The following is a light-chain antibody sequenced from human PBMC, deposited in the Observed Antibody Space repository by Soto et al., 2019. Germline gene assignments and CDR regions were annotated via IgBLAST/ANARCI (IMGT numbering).Light chain of an antibody. J-gene: IGKJ5*01. CDR1: RTVNXDY. V-gene: IGKV3-20*01. Sequence: DIVLTQSPGTLSLSPGERAILSVRASRTVNXDYWAWXXXXPXQAXXXFIYGASRRATGIPDRFSGSASGTDFTLTISRLEPEDFAVYFCQQYSDLPMTFGQGTRLEIK. CDR2: GAS. CDR3: QQYSDLPMT.